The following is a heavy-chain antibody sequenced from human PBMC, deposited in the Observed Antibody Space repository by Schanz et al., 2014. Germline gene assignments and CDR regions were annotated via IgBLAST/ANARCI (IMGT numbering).Heavy chain of an antibody. CDR3: AKGRMTATNFFDS. D-gene: IGHD1-7*01. CDR2: INSDGSSA. V-gene: IGHV3-74*01. J-gene: IGHJ4*02. CDR1: GFTFSSYW. Sequence: EVQLVESGGGLVQPGGSLRLSCAASGFTFSSYWMHWVRQAPGKGLVWISRINSDGSSASYADSVKGRFTISRDNSKNTLYLQMNSLRAEDTAVYYCAKGRMTATNFFDSWGQGTLVTVSS.